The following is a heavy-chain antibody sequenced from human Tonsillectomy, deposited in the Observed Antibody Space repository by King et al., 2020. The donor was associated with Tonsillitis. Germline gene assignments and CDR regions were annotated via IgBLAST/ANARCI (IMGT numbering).Heavy chain of an antibody. J-gene: IGHJ3*02. CDR3: ASPGGTFDI. D-gene: IGHD1-1*01. CDR1: GFTFSSYG. Sequence: VQLVESGGGVVQPGMSLRLSCAASGFTFSSYGMHWVRQAPGKGLEWVAVIWYDGSNKYYADSVKGRFTISRDNSKNTLYLHMNSLRAEDTAVYYCASPGGTFDIWGQGTMVTVSS. CDR2: IWYDGSNK. V-gene: IGHV3-33*01.